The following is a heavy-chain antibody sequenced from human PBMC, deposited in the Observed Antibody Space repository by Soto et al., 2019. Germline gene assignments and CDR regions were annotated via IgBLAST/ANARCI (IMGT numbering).Heavy chain of an antibody. CDR2: ISSYNGNT. Sequence: GASVKDSCKASGYTFTSYGISWVRQAPGQGLEWMGWISSYNGNTNYAQKLQGRVTMTTDTPTSRAYMELRSLKSDDTAVYYCARVPSIAAAEITSFNDYWGQGTLVTVSS. D-gene: IGHD6-13*01. CDR3: ARVPSIAAAEITSFNDY. J-gene: IGHJ4*02. CDR1: GYTFTSYG. V-gene: IGHV1-18*01.